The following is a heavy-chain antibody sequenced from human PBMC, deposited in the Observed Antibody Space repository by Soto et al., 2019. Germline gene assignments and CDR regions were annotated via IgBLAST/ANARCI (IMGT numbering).Heavy chain of an antibody. CDR2: IYYSGST. J-gene: IGHJ5*02. D-gene: IGHD4-17*01. V-gene: IGHV4-39*01. CDR1: GGSLSSSSYY. Sequence: SETLSLTCTVSGGSLSSSSYYWGWIRQPPGKGLEWIGSIYYSGSTYYNPSLKSRVTISVDTSKNQFSLKLSSVTAADTAVYYRSRYPEVDDGDWRRWFDPWRQGTLDPVSS. CDR3: SRYPEVDDGDWRRWFDP.